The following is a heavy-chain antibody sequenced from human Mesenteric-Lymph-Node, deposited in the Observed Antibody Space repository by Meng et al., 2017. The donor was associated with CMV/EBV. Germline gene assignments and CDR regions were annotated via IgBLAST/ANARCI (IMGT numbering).Heavy chain of an antibody. CDR1: GFTFRSYW. Sequence: GFTFRSYWMQWVRQATGKGRVWVARIKRDGTRTSYADAVKGRFTISRDNAKNTTYRQMNSMRAEDTAVYYCARRGVPADINWYFDLWGRGTLVTVSS. CDR2: IKRDGTRT. CDR3: ARRGVPADINWYFDL. V-gene: IGHV3-74*01. J-gene: IGHJ2*01. D-gene: IGHD2-2*02.